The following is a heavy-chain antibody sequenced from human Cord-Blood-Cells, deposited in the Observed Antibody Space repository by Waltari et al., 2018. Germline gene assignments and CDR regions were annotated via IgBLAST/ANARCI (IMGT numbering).Heavy chain of an antibody. J-gene: IGHJ4*02. CDR3: ARDSSGWYRIFDY. CDR1: GFTFSSVA. D-gene: IGHD6-19*01. Sequence: QVQLVESGGGVVQPGRSLRLSCAASGFTFSSVAMHWVRQAPGKGLAWVAVLSYDGSNKYSADSVPGRFPISRDNSKNTLYLHLNSLRAEDPAVSYCARDSSGWYRIFDYWGQGTLVPLSS. V-gene: IGHV3-30*04. CDR2: LSYDGSNK.